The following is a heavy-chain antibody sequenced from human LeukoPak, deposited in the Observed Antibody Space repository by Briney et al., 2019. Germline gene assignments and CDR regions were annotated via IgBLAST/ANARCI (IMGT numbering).Heavy chain of an antibody. CDR3: ARHPGLRFNPKYYFDY. D-gene: IGHD5-12*01. CDR1: GDSISRSTYY. Sequence: SETLSLTCTVSGDSISRSTYYWAWIRQPPGKGLEWIGSVYYGRSPYFNPSLESRATISVDTSKNHFSLKMSSVTAADTAVYYCARHPGLRFNPKYYFDYWGQGALVTVSS. J-gene: IGHJ4*02. CDR2: VYYGRSP. V-gene: IGHV4-39*01.